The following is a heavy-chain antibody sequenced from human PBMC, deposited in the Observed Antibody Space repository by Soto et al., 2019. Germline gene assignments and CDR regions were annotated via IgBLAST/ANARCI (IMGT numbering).Heavy chain of an antibody. V-gene: IGHV1-2*02. J-gene: IGHJ6*02. CDR1: GYTLTDYY. Sequence: QVQLAQSGAEVKKPGASVKFSCKASGYTLTDYYIHWVRQAPGRGLEWMGWINPKTGDTYSAQNFQCRVPTTRATSIDTGYMELSRLQSDDTAVYYCARSSGSYSYYGMDVWGQGTTLTVSS. D-gene: IGHD1-26*01. CDR2: INPKTGDT. CDR3: ARSSGSYSYYGMDV.